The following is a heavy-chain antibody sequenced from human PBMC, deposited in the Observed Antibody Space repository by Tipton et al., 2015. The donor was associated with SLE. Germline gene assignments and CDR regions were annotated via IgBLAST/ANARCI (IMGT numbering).Heavy chain of an antibody. Sequence: GLVKPSETLSPTCTVSGGSISSYYWSWIRQPPGKGLEWIGYIYYSGSTNYNPSLKSRVTISVDTSKNQFSLKLSSVTAADTAMYYCARERSVVGAPGDAFDIWGQGTMVTVSS. V-gene: IGHV4-59*01. CDR1: GGSISSYY. CDR2: IYYSGST. J-gene: IGHJ3*02. CDR3: ARERSVVGAPGDAFDI. D-gene: IGHD1-26*01.